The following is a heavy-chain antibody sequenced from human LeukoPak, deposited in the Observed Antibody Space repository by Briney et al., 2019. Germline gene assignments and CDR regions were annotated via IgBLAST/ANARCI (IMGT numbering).Heavy chain of an antibody. CDR1: GFTFSSYS. Sequence: PGGSLRLSCAASGFTFSSYSMNWVRQAPGKGLEWVSSISSSSSYIYYADSVKGRFSISRDNAKNSLYLQMDSLRAEDTAVYYCARDRGYGRAELDYWGQGTLVTVSS. CDR2: ISSSSSYI. D-gene: IGHD5-18*01. J-gene: IGHJ4*02. CDR3: ARDRGYGRAELDY. V-gene: IGHV3-21*01.